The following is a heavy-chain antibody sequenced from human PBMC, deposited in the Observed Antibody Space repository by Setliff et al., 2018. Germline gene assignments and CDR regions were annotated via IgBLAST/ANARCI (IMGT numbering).Heavy chain of an antibody. D-gene: IGHD3-22*01. J-gene: IGHJ3*02. Sequence: SVKVSCKASGGTFSNYAFSWVRQAPGQGLEWMGGIIPLFGTANYAQNFQGRVTITADASTSTAYMELSSLRSEDTAMYHCARVYYFDSSGYYQRGDVFDIWGQGTMVTVSS. CDR3: ARVYYFDSSGYYQRGDVFDI. V-gene: IGHV1-69*13. CDR1: GGTFSNYA. CDR2: IIPLFGTA.